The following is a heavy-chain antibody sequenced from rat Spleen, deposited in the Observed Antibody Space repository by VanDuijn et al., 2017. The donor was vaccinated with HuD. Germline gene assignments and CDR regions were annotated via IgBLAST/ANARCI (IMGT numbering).Heavy chain of an antibody. J-gene: IGHJ2*01. CDR2: ISYDGSST. CDR3: ARHRPFYYRGSFDY. V-gene: IGHV5-29*01. CDR1: GFTFNKYW. Sequence: EVQLEESGGGLVLPGRSLKVSCVASGFTFNKYWMAWVRQAPTKGLEWVATISYDGSSTYYRDSVKGRFTISRDNAKSTLYLQMDSLRSEDTATYYCARHRPFYYRGSFDYWGQGVMVTVSS. D-gene: IGHD1-11*01.